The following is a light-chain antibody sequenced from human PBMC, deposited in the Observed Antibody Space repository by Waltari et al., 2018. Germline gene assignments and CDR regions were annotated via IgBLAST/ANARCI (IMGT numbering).Light chain of an antibody. J-gene: IGKJ1*01. CDR3: QNYNDFSPWA. CDR1: QSVNNW. CDR2: DAS. V-gene: IGKV1-5*01. Sequence: DIQLTQSPSTVSASVGDRVTITCRASQSVNNWLAWYQQTPGRAPNLLIYDASKLESGVPSRFSGSGSGTEFALTISSLQPDDFATYYCQNYNDFSPWAFGQGTKVEVK.